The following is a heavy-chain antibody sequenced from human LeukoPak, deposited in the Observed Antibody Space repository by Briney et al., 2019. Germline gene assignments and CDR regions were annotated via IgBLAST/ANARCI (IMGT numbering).Heavy chain of an antibody. CDR1: GYTFTGYY. Sequence: AAVKVSCKASGYTFTGYYMHWVRQAPGQGLEWMGWTNPNSGGTNYAQKFQGRVTMTRDTSISTAYMELSRLRSDDTAVYYCARETAAESSFDPWGQGTLVTVSS. V-gene: IGHV1-2*02. J-gene: IGHJ5*02. CDR2: TNPNSGGT. CDR3: ARETAAESSFDP. D-gene: IGHD6-13*01.